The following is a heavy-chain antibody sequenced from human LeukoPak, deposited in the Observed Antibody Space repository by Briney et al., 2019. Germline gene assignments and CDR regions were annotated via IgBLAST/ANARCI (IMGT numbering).Heavy chain of an antibody. Sequence: PSETLFLTCTVSGGSISSGGYYWSWIRQHPGKGLEWIGYIYYSGSTYYNPSLKSRVTISVDTSKNQFSLKLSSVTAADTAVYYCASIYSGYDTDWFDPWGQGTLVTVSS. CDR1: GGSISSGGYY. CDR3: ASIYSGYDTDWFDP. V-gene: IGHV4-31*03. J-gene: IGHJ5*02. D-gene: IGHD5-12*01. CDR2: IYYSGST.